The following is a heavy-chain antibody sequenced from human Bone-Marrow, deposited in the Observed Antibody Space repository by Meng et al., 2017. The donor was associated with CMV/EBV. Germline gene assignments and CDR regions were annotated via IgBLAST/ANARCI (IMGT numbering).Heavy chain of an antibody. J-gene: IGHJ6*02. V-gene: IGHV4-39*07. CDR2: IYYSGST. Sequence: SETLSLTCTVSGGSISSSSYYWGWIRQPPGKGLEWIGSIYYSGSTYYNPSLKSRVTISVDTSKNQFSLKLSSVTAADTAVYYCARGYCSSTSCYNYYYYYGMDVWGQGTTVTVPS. D-gene: IGHD2-2*01. CDR3: ARGYCSSTSCYNYYYYYGMDV. CDR1: GGSISSSSYY.